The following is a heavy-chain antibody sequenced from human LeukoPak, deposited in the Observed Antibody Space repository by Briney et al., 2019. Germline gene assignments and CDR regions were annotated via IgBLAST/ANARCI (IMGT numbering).Heavy chain of an antibody. CDR1: GGSIGSGGYY. CDR3: ARDSCSSTSCRRKFNN. J-gene: IGHJ4*02. Sequence: PSETLSLTCTVSGGSIGSGGYYWSWIRQHPGKGLEWIGYIYYSGSTYYNPSLKSRVTISVETSKIQFSLKLSSVTAADSAVYYCARDSCSSTSCRRKFNNWGQGTLVTVSS. V-gene: IGHV4-31*03. CDR2: IYYSGST. D-gene: IGHD2-2*01.